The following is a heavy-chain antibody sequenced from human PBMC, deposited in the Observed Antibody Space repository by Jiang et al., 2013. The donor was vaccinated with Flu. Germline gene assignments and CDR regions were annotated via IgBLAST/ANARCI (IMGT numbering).Heavy chain of an antibody. J-gene: IGHJ4*02. V-gene: IGHV4-39*01. Sequence: LVKPSETLSLTCTVSGGSISRSDNYWGWIRQPPGKGLEWIGSIFYSGDTYYNPSLMSRVTIFVDMSKNQFSLRLSSVTAADTAVYYCATSGGGIVATTGGFDHWGQGSLVSVSS. CDR2: IFYSGDT. CDR3: ATSGGGIVATTGGFDH. CDR1: GGSISRSDNY. D-gene: IGHD5-12*01.